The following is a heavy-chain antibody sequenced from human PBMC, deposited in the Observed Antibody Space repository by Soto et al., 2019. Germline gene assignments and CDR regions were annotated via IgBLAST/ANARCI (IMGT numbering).Heavy chain of an antibody. D-gene: IGHD3-3*01. J-gene: IGHJ6*02. V-gene: IGHV1-69*13. CDR1: GGTFSSYA. CDR2: IIPIFGTA. CDR3: AIPRGDSITIFGVVQRDAYGMDV. Sequence: GASVKVSCKASGGTFSSYAISWVRQAPGQGLEWMGCIIPIFGTAKYAQKFQGRVTITADESKSTAYMELSSLRSEDTAVYYCAIPRGDSITIFGVVQRDAYGMDVGGQGTTVTVSS.